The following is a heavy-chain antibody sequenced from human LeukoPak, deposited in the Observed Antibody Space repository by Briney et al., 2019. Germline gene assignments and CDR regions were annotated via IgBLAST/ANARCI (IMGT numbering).Heavy chain of an antibody. D-gene: IGHD6-13*01. Sequence: SETLSLTCTVSGGSISSSSYYWGWIRQPPGTGLEWIGSIYYSGSTYYNPSLKSRVTISVDTSKNQFSLKLSSVTAADTAVYYCVSSSWGHYYYYMDVWGKGTTVTVSS. CDR3: VSSSWGHYYYYMDV. CDR2: IYYSGST. J-gene: IGHJ6*03. V-gene: IGHV4-39*07. CDR1: GGSISSSSYY.